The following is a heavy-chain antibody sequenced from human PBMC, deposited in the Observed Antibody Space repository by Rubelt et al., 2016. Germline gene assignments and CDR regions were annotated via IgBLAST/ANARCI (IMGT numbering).Heavy chain of an antibody. V-gene: IGHV4-30-2*01. Sequence: QLQLQESGSGLVKPSQPLSLPCAVSGGSISSGGYSWSWIRQPPGNGLEWIGYIFHSGSPYYNPSLKSRVTISVDTSKNQFSLKLSSVTAADTAVYYCAQLLGGLDYWGQGTLVTVSS. D-gene: IGHD2-2*01. CDR2: IFHSGSP. CDR3: AQLLGGLDY. J-gene: IGHJ4*02. CDR1: GGSISSGGYS.